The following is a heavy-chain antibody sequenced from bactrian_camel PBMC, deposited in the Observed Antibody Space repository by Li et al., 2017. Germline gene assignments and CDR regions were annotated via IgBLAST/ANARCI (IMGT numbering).Heavy chain of an antibody. V-gene: IGHV3S57*01. Sequence: ESGGGSVQAGGSLRLSCVGSGYTYSSYCLAWFRQVPGTEREGVARIGSDHTPTYADSVKGRFAISRDNRGMTLYQQMNSLKPEDTAMYYCAAQPFGERGYCVESHYSFWGQGTQVTVS. CDR1: GYTYSSYC. CDR2: IGSDHTP. CDR3: AAQPFGERGYCVESHYSF. D-gene: IGHD4*01. J-gene: IGHJ4*01.